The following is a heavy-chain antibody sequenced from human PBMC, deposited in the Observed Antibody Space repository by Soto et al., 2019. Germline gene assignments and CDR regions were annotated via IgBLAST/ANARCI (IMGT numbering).Heavy chain of an antibody. CDR3: ARRAETNGWNGFGADKYYFDF. D-gene: IGHD1-1*01. Sequence: QVQLVQSGAEVRKPGASVKVSCEASGYTFTSYDIYWVRQATGQGLEWMGWMNPNTGNSGYAQKFQGRVTMTSDTCISTAQMELRSLRSEDTAVYYCARRAETNGWNGFGADKYYFDFWGQGTLVTVSS. CDR2: MNPNTGNS. J-gene: IGHJ4*02. V-gene: IGHV1-8*01. CDR1: GYTFTSYD.